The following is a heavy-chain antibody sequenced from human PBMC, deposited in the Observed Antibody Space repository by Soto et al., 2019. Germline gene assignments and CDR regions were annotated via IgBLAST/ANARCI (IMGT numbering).Heavy chain of an antibody. CDR1: GFTFSSYA. CDR2: ISYDGSNK. J-gene: IGHJ6*02. Sequence: GGSLRLSCAASGFTFSSYAMHWVRQAPGKGLEWVAVISYDGSNKYYADSVKGRFTISRDNSKNTLYLQMNSLRAEDTAVYYCARELDTAMVGPGDYYYYGMDVWGQGTTVTVSS. D-gene: IGHD5-18*01. V-gene: IGHV3-30-3*01. CDR3: ARELDTAMVGPGDYYYYGMDV.